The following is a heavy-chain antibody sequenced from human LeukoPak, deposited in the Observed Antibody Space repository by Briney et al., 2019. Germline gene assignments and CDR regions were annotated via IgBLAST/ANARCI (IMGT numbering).Heavy chain of an antibody. V-gene: IGHV3-13*01. J-gene: IGHJ4*02. CDR2: IGTAGDT. CDR3: ARSNSDYGSGSYYFDY. D-gene: IGHD3-10*01. Sequence: GGSLRLSCAASGFTFSSYDMHWVRQATGKGLEWVSAIGTAGDTYYPGSVKGRFTISRENAKNSLYLQMNSLRAGDTAVYYCARSNSDYGSGSYYFDYWGPGTLVTVSS. CDR1: GFTFSSYD.